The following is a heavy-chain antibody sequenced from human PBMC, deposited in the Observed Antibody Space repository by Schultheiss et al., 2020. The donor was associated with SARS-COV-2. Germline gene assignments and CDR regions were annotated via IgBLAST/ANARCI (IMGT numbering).Heavy chain of an antibody. CDR2: INHSGST. CDR3: ARSIDY. J-gene: IGHJ4*02. V-gene: IGHV4-4*02. CDR1: GYSISSSNW. Sequence: SETLSLTCAVSGYSISSSNWWGWIRQPPGKGLEWIGEINHSGSTNYNPSLKSRVTISVDTSKNQFSLKLSSVTAADTAVYYCARSIDYWGQGTLVTVSS.